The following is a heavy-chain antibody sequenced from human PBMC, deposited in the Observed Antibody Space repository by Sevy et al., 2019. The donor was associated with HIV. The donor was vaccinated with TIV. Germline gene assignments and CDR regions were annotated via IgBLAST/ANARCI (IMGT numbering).Heavy chain of an antibody. Sequence: SQTLSLTCAISGDSVSSNSATWNWIRQSPSRGLEWLGRTYYRSKWYNDYAVSVKSRITMNPDTPKNQFSLQLNSVTPEDTAVYYCARDLGSSLNGFDPWGQGTPVTVSS. J-gene: IGHJ5*02. CDR1: GDSVSSNSAT. V-gene: IGHV6-1*01. CDR2: TYYRSKWYN. D-gene: IGHD6-13*01. CDR3: ARDLGSSLNGFDP.